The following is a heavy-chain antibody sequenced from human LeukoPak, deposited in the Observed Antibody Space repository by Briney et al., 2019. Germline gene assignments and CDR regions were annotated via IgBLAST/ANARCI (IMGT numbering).Heavy chain of an antibody. CDR2: INPNSGGT. Sequence: GASVKVSCKASGYTFTGYYMHWVRQAPGQGLEWMGWINPNSGGTNYAQKFQGRVTMTRVTSISTAYMELSRLRSDDTAVYYCAIDFEYSSSWYRWFDPWGQGTLVTVSS. D-gene: IGHD6-13*01. J-gene: IGHJ5*02. CDR1: GYTFTGYY. V-gene: IGHV1-2*02. CDR3: AIDFEYSSSWYRWFDP.